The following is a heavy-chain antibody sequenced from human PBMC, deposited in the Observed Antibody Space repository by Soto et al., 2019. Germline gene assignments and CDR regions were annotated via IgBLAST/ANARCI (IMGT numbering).Heavy chain of an antibody. CDR3: AGEGALATFGVV. CDR2: DYYGGST. V-gene: IGHV4-59*01. CDR1: GDSIRSYY. Sequence: PSETLSLTCTVSGDSIRSYYWTWIRQHPGRGLEWIGHDYYGGSTNYNPSLQSRVTISLDTSKNQFSLRLTSMTAADAAVYYCAGEGALATFGVVWGQGTRVTVSS. J-gene: IGHJ4*02. D-gene: IGHD3-3*01.